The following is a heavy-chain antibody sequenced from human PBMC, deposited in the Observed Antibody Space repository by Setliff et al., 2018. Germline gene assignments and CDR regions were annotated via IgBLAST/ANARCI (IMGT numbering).Heavy chain of an antibody. CDR3: TVYNTGSSKDHY. V-gene: IGHV4-34*12. CDR1: GGSISDYY. J-gene: IGHJ4*02. Sequence: SETLSRTCTVSGGSISDYYWSWIRQPPGKGLEWIGEIIHSGSTNYNPSLKSRVTISVDTSKNQFSLKLSSVTAADTALYYCTVYNTGSSKDHYWGQGTPVTVSS. D-gene: IGHD2-8*02. CDR2: IIHSGST.